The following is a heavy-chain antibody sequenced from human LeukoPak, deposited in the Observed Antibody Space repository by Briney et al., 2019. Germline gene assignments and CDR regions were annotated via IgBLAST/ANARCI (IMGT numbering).Heavy chain of an antibody. CDR1: GFTLRSSA. J-gene: IGHJ5*02. V-gene: IGHV3-23*01. Sequence: GGSLRLSCAAFGFTLRSSAMSWVRQAPGEGLEWVSSMSGGSGDTYYADSVKGRFTISRDNSKNTLYLQMYSLRAEDTAVYYCARLTSTWGQGTLVTVSS. D-gene: IGHD2-8*01. CDR3: ARLTST. CDR2: MSGGSGDT.